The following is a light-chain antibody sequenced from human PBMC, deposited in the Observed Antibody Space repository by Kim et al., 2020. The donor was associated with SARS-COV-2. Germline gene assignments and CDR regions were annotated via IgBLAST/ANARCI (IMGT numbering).Light chain of an antibody. CDR3: SSYGNSNPLV. CDR2: EVI. Sequence: GQSITISCTRTSSDVWSQNLVSWCQQHPSKAPKLVIYEVIKRPPGVSNRFSGSKSGNTASLTISGLQAEDEADYYCSSYGNSNPLVFGGGTQLTVL. J-gene: IGLJ3*02. CDR1: SSDVWSQNL. V-gene: IGLV2-23*02.